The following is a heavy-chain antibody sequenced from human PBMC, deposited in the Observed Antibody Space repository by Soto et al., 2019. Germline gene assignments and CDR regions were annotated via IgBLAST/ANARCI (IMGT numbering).Heavy chain of an antibody. J-gene: IGHJ4*02. CDR1: GFTFSTYW. CDR3: XXXXXNXSYFDY. D-gene: IGHD1-26*01. V-gene: IGHV3-74*01. Sequence: EVQLVESGGGLVQPGGSLRLSCAASGFTFSTYWMHWVRQTPGKGLVWVSRVNSDGHDTVYADSVKGRFTLSRDNAKNTVFLQMSSLXXXXXXXXXXXXXXXNXSYFDYWGQGIVVTVXS. CDR2: VNSDGHDT.